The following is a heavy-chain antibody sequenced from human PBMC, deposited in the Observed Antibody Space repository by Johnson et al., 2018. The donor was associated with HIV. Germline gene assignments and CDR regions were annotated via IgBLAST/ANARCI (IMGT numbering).Heavy chain of an antibody. CDR2: LYSSVKT. Sequence: VQLVESGGGLIQPGGSLRLSCAASGFTVSTYYMTWVRQASGKGLELVSLLYSSVKTYYADSVKGRFTISRDNAKNSLYLQMNSLRAEDTAVYYCATFGGGSFHAFDIWGQGTMVTVSS. CDR1: GFTVSTYY. V-gene: IGHV3-53*01. J-gene: IGHJ3*02. CDR3: ATFGGGSFHAFDI. D-gene: IGHD1-26*01.